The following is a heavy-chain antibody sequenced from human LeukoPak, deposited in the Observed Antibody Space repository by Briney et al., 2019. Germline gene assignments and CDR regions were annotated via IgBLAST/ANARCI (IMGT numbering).Heavy chain of an antibody. CDR2: IYTGGNT. V-gene: IGHV3-66*01. J-gene: IGHJ5*02. CDR1: GFTVSSNY. CDR3: ARGLIYSPNWFDP. Sequence: GGSLRLSCAGSGFTVSSNYMSWVRQAPGKGLEWVSVIYTGGNTYYADSVKGRFIISRDNSKNTLYLQMNSLRAEDTAVYYCARGLIYSPNWFDPWGQGTLVTVSS. D-gene: IGHD4-11*01.